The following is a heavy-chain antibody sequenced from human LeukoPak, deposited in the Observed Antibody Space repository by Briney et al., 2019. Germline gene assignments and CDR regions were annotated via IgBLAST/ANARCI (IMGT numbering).Heavy chain of an antibody. V-gene: IGHV1-18*01. Sequence: EWMGCISAYNSNTNYAQNLQGRVTITTDTSTSTAYMELRSLRSDDTAVYYCARGKGYSYGNWGQGTLVTVSS. CDR3: ARGKGYSYGN. J-gene: IGHJ4*02. CDR2: ISAYNSNT. D-gene: IGHD5-18*01.